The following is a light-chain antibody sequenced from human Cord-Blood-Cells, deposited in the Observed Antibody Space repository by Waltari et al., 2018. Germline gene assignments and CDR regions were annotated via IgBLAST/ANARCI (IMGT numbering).Light chain of an antibody. V-gene: IGLV2-14*01. CDR3: SSYTSSSHYV. CDR1: SSDVGGYNY. J-gene: IGLJ1*01. CDR2: EVS. Sequence: QSALTQPASVSGSPGQSITISCTGTSSDVGGYNYVPWYQQHPGKAPNLMIYEVSNRPSGVSNRFSGSKSGNTASLTISGLQAEDEADYYCSSYTSSSHYVFGTGTKVTVL.